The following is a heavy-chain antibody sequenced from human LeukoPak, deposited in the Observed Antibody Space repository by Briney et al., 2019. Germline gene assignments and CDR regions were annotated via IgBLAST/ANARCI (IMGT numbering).Heavy chain of an antibody. CDR1: GGSISSSSYY. Sequence: PSETLSLTCTVSGGSISSSSYYWGWIRQPPGKGLEWIGSIYYSGSTYYNPSLKSRVTISVDTSKNQFSLKLSSVTAADTAVYYCARDNGDAFDIWGQGTMVTVSS. J-gene: IGHJ3*02. V-gene: IGHV4-39*07. CDR2: IYYSGST. CDR3: ARDNGDAFDI.